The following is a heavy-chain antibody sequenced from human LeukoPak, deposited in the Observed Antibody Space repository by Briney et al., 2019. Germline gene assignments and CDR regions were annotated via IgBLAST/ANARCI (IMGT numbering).Heavy chain of an antibody. V-gene: IGHV3-74*01. CDR3: ARVVVPAAMPYYYYYYGMDV. Sequence: GGSLRLSCAASGFAFSSYWMHWVRQAPGKGLVWVSRINSDGSITSYADSVKGRFTISRDNAKNTLYLQMNSLRAEDTAVYYCARVVVPAAMPYYYYYYGMDVWGQGTTVTVSS. CDR2: INSDGSIT. CDR1: GFAFSSYW. J-gene: IGHJ6*02. D-gene: IGHD2-2*01.